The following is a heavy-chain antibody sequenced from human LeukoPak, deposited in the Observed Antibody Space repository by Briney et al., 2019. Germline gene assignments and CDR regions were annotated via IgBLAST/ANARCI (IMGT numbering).Heavy chain of an antibody. CDR2: ISAYNGNT. D-gene: IGHD2-2*01. J-gene: IGHJ4*02. V-gene: IGHV1-18*01. CDR3: ARDLRRLIVVVPAAMGDY. Sequence: ASVKVSCKASGYTFTSYGISWVRQAPGQGLEWMGWISAYNGNTNYAQKLQGRVTMTTDTSTSTAYMELRSLRSDDTAVYYCARDLRRLIVVVPAAMGDYWGXGTXVTXXS. CDR1: GYTFTSYG.